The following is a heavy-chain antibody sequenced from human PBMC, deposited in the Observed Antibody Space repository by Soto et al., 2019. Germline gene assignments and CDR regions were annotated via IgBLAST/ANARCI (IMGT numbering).Heavy chain of an antibody. D-gene: IGHD1-20*01. CDR1: GGSISSYY. CDR2: IYYSGIT. CDR3: ARYKSNYYYGMDV. V-gene: IGHV4-59*01. Sequence: QVQLQESGPGLVKPSETLSLTCTVSGGSISSYYWSWIRQPPGKGLEWIGYIYYSGITNYNPSLKSRVTXSXDXXKNPCSLKLSSVTAADTAVYYCARYKSNYYYGMDVWGQGTTVTVSS. J-gene: IGHJ6*02.